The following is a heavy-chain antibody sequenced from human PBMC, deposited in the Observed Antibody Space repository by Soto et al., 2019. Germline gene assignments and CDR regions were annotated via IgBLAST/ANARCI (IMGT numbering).Heavy chain of an antibody. V-gene: IGHV3-30-3*01. Sequence: GGSLRLSCAASGFTFSSYAMHWVCQAPGKGLEWVAVISYDGSNKYYADSVKGRFTISRDNSKNTLYLQMNSLRAEDTAVYYCARESSGSYYFDYWGQGTLGTVSS. CDR1: GFTFSSYA. J-gene: IGHJ4*02. CDR2: ISYDGSNK. D-gene: IGHD1-26*01. CDR3: ARESSGSYYFDY.